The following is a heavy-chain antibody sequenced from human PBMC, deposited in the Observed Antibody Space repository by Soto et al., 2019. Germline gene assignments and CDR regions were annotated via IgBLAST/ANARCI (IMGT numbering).Heavy chain of an antibody. CDR1: GYSFTNHW. CDR2: IDPSDSYI. J-gene: IGHJ5*01. D-gene: IGHD3-3*01. CDR3: ARGSSILGFDS. Sequence: GESLKISCKASGYSFTNHWINWVRQLPGKGLEWMGKIDPSDSYINYSPSFQDHIVISTDRSITTAYLLWSSLKASDSAMYYCARGSSILGFDSWGQGTLVTVS. V-gene: IGHV5-10-1*01.